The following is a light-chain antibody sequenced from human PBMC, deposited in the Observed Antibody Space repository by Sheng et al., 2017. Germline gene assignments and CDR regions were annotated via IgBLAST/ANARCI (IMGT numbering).Light chain of an antibody. J-gene: IGKJ4*01. CDR2: DAS. V-gene: IGKV3-11*01. CDR3: QQRSDWPRT. CDR1: QSIATY. Sequence: EIVLTQSPATLSLSPGERATLSCRASQSIATYLAWYQQKPGQAPRLLFYDASNRATGIPARFSGSGSGTDFTLTINNLEPEDFAFYYCQQRSDWPRTFGGGTKVEIK.